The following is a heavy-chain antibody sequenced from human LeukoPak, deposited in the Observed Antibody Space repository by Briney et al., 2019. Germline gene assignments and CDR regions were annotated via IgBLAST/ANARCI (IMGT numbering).Heavy chain of an antibody. CDR2: IYYSGST. CDR1: GGSISSYY. CDR3: ARGADLEMATITDYYYMDV. J-gene: IGHJ6*03. Sequence: SETLSLTCTVSGGSISSYYWSWIRQPPGKGLEWIVYIYYSGSTNYNPSLKSRVTISVDTSKNQFSLKLSSVTAADTAVYYCARGADLEMATITDYYYMDVWGKGTTVTVSS. V-gene: IGHV4-59*01. D-gene: IGHD5-24*01.